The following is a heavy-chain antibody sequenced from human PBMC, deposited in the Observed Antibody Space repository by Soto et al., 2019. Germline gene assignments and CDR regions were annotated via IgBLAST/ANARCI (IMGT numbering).Heavy chain of an antibody. CDR1: GGCRCRQS. CDR2: IYYSGST. V-gene: IGHV4-59*11. Sequence: LLTLSVTRSVGGGCRCRQSRNWLQKPPGKGLEWIGYIYYSGSTDYNPSLKSRVTISVDTSKNQFSLKLSSVTAADTAVYYCARTALLSRSYDFDYWGQGTLVTVS. J-gene: IGHJ4*02. D-gene: IGHD1-26*01. CDR3: ARTALLSRSYDFDY.